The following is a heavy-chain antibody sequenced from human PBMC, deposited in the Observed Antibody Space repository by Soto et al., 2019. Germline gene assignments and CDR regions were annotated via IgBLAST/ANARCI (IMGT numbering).Heavy chain of an antibody. Sequence: QVQLVQSGAEVKKPGASVKVSCKASGYTFTSYGVSWVRQAPGQGLEWMGWISAYNGNTNYAQKLQGRVTMTTDTSTSTAYMELRSLRSDDTAVYYCARDLGLTFGGVIVTRFDYWGQGTLVTVSS. CDR1: GYTFTSYG. V-gene: IGHV1-18*01. CDR2: ISAYNGNT. CDR3: ARDLGLTFGGVIVTRFDY. D-gene: IGHD3-16*02. J-gene: IGHJ4*02.